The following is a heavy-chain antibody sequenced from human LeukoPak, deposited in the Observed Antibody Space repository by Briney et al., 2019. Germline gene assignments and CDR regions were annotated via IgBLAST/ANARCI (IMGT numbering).Heavy chain of an antibody. J-gene: IGHJ4*02. Sequence: GGSLRLSCAASGFTFSSYSMNWVRQAPGKGLEWVSSISSSSSYIYYADSVKGRFTISRDNAKNSLYLQMNSLRAEDTAVYYCARTFKGIAVAGLFDYWGQGTLVTVSS. CDR1: GFTFSSYS. CDR3: ARTFKGIAVAGLFDY. CDR2: ISSSSSYI. D-gene: IGHD6-19*01. V-gene: IGHV3-21*01.